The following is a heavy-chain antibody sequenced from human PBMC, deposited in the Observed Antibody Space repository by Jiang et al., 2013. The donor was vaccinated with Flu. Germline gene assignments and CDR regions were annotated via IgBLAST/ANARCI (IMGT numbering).Heavy chain of an antibody. CDR1: GFSLSNAKMG. D-gene: IGHD6-6*01. CDR3: SCIKEGSDSSGFDY. V-gene: IGHV2-26*04. CDR2: IFSSDRE. J-gene: IGHJ4*02. Sequence: KPTQTLTLTCTVSGFSLSNAKMGVSWIRQPPGKALEWLAHIFSSDRESYSTSLNNRVTISKDTSQSQVVLTMRNVGPADTGTYYCSCIKEGSDSSGFDYWGQGSLVTVSS.